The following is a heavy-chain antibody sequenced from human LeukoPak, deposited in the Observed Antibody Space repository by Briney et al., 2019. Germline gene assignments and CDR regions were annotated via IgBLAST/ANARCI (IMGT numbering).Heavy chain of an antibody. CDR3: ARGSCSAGTCLDY. J-gene: IGHJ4*02. V-gene: IGHV4-59*02. CDR1: GGSVWSYS. CDR2: ISYSGST. Sequence: PSETLSLTCAVSGGSVWSYSWGWIRQPPGKGLEWIGYISYSGSTNYNPSLKSRVTISIDTSKNQLSLKLNSVTAADTALYYCARGSCSAGTCLDYWGQGTLATVSS. D-gene: IGHD2-15*01.